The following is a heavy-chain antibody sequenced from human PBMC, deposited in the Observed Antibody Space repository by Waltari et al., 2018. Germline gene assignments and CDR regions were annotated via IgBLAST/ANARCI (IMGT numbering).Heavy chain of an antibody. CDR1: GFTFSNYW. Sequence: EVQLVESGGGLVQPGGSLRLSCAASGFTFSNYWMNWVRQAPGKGLVWVARVNTEGSITNYADSVKGRFTISRDNANNTLYLQMNSLTVYDTAVYYCARGVTTAATGTSGYWGQGALVTVSS. D-gene: IGHD6-13*01. V-gene: IGHV3-74*01. J-gene: IGHJ4*02. CDR3: ARGVTTAATGTSGY. CDR2: VNTEGSIT.